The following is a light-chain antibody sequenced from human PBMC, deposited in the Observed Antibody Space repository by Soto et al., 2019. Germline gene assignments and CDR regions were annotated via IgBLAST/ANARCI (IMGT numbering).Light chain of an antibody. CDR1: TGAVTSGYY. J-gene: IGLJ1*01. CDR2: SIS. CDR3: LLYYGGGLGV. Sequence: QTVVTQEPSLTVSPGGTVTLTCASSTGAVTSGYYPNWFQQKPGKAPRAMIYSISNKHSWTPARFSGSLLGGKAALTLSGVQPEDEAEYYCLLYYGGGLGVLGTGNKLTVL. V-gene: IGLV7-43*01.